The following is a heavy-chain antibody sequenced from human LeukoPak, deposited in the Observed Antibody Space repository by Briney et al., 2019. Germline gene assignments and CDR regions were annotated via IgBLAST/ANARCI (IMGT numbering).Heavy chain of an antibody. CDR2: ISAYNGNT. V-gene: IGHV1-18*04. D-gene: IGHD3-3*01. Sequence: ASVKVSCKASGYTFTGYYMHWVRQAPGQGLEWMGWISAYNGNTNYAQKLQGRVTMTTDTSTSTAYMELRSLRSDDTAVYYCARANDFWSGPDYWGQGTLVTVSS. J-gene: IGHJ4*02. CDR1: GYTFTGYY. CDR3: ARANDFWSGPDY.